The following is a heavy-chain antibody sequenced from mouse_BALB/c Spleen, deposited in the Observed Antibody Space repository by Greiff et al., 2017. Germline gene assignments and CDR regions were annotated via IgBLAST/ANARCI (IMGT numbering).Heavy chain of an antibody. Sequence: EVKLQESGPSLVKPSQTLSLTCSVTGDSITSGYWHWIRQFPGNKLEYMGYISYSGSTYYNPSLKSRISITRDTSKSQYYLQLNSVTTEDTATYYCARYDGYGSFYWYFDVWGAGTTVTVSS. CDR1: GDSITSGY. V-gene: IGHV3-8*02. CDR2: ISYSGST. CDR3: ARYDGYGSFYWYFDV. J-gene: IGHJ1*01. D-gene: IGHD1-1*01.